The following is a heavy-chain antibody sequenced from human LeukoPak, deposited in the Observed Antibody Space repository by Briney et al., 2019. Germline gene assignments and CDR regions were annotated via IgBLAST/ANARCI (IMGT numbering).Heavy chain of an antibody. CDR2: IYTTGST. J-gene: IGHJ4*02. Sequence: SETLSLTCSVSGDSISSDCWSWIRQLAGKGLEWIGRIYTTGSTNYNPSLKSRVTISVDTSKNQFSLKLSSVTAADTAVYYCARRESPYYFDYWGQGTLVTVSS. CDR1: GDSISSDC. CDR3: ARRESPYYFDY. V-gene: IGHV4-4*07.